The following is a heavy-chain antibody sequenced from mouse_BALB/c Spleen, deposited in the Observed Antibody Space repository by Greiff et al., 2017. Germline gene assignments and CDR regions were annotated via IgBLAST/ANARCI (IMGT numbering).Heavy chain of an antibody. CDR2: ISSGSSTI. CDR1: GFTFSSFG. J-gene: IGHJ4*01. D-gene: IGHD1-3*01. V-gene: IGHV5-17*02. CDR3: ARYFFSMDY. Sequence: EVQLVESGGGLVQPGGSRKLSCAASGFTFSSFGMHWVRQAPEKGLEWVAYISSGSSTIYYADTVKGRFTISRDNPKNTLFLQMTSLRSEDTAMYYCARYFFSMDYWGQGTSVTVSS.